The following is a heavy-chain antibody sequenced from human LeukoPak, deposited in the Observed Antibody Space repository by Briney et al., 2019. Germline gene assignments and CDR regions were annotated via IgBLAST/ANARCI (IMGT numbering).Heavy chain of an antibody. CDR1: GGTFSSYA. Sequence: GASVKVSCKASGGTFSSYAISWVRQAPGQGLEWMGRIIPILGIANYAQKFQGRVTITADKSTSTAYMELSSLRSEDTAVYYCARGGIAAAGNFDYWGQGTLVIVSS. D-gene: IGHD6-13*01. J-gene: IGHJ4*02. V-gene: IGHV1-69*04. CDR3: ARGGIAAAGNFDY. CDR2: IIPILGIA.